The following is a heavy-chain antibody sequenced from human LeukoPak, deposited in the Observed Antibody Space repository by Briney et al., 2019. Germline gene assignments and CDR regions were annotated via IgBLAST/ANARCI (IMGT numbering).Heavy chain of an antibody. CDR3: ARHCSGGRCYSGYYYGMDV. V-gene: IGHV4-59*08. D-gene: IGHD2-15*01. CDR2: VYYSGST. J-gene: IGHJ6*02. Sequence: SETLSLTCNVSNGSISSYYWSWIRQPPGKGLEWIGYVYYSGSTNYNPSLKNRVTISVDTSKNQFSLELNSVTAGDTAVYYCARHCSGGRCYSGYYYGMDVWGQGTTVTVS. CDR1: NGSISSYY.